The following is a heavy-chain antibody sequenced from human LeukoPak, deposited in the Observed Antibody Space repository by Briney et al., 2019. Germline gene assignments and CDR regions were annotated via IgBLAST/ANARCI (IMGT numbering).Heavy chain of an antibody. CDR1: GFTFSSYW. D-gene: IGHD6-6*01. J-gene: IGHJ4*02. V-gene: IGHV3-74*01. CDR2: INSDGSST. CDR3: ARGKEVAARRFYVY. Sequence: GGSLRLSCAASGFTFSSYWMHWVRHAPGKGLVWVSRINSDGSSTSYADSVKGRFTISRDNAKNTLYLQMNSLRAEDTAVYYCARGKEVAARRFYVYWGQGTLVTVSP.